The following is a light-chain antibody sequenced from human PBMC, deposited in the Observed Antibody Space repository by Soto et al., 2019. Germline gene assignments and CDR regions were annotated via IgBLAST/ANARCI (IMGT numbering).Light chain of an antibody. J-gene: IGLJ1*01. CDR2: DVS. CDR3: SSYTSATTDV. V-gene: IGLV2-14*01. CDR1: SSDVGAYNY. Sequence: QSALTQPASVSGSPGQSITISCTGTSSDVGAYNYDSWYQQYPGEAPKVIIYDVSHRPAGVSNRFSGSKSGNTASLTISGLQSQDEAGYYCSSYTSATTDVVGSGTKLTVL.